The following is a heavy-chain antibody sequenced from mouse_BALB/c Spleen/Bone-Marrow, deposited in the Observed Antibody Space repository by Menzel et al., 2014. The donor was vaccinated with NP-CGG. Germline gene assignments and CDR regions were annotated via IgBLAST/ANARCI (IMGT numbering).Heavy chain of an antibody. CDR2: IHYSGST. CDR3: ARRYGNYWYFDV. D-gene: IGHD2-10*02. CDR1: GYSITSGYS. J-gene: IGHJ1*01. V-gene: IGHV3-1*02. Sequence: QSGPDLVKPSQSLSLTCIVTGYSITSGYSWHWIWQFPGNKLEWMGYIHYSGSTNCNPSLKSRISITRDTSKNQYFLQMNSVTTEDTTTYYRARRYGNYWYFDVWGAGTTVTVPS.